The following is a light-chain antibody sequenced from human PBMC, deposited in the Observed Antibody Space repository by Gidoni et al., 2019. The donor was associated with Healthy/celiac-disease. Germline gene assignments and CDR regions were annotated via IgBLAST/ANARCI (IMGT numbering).Light chain of an antibody. CDR3: MQALQTPRT. CDR1: QSLLHSNGYNY. J-gene: IGKJ1*01. CDR2: LGS. Sequence: IVMPQSPLSLPVTPGEPASISCRSSQSLLHSNGYNYLDWYLQKPGQSPQLLIYLGSNRASGVPDRCSGSGSGTDFTLKISRVEAEDVGVYYCMQALQTPRTFGQGTKVEIK. V-gene: IGKV2-28*01.